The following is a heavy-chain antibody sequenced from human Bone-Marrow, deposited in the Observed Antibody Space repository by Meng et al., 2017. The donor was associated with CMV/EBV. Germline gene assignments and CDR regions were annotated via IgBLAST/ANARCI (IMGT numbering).Heavy chain of an antibody. CDR3: ATYNWNYASHY. CDR1: GFTFSDYY. J-gene: IGHJ4*02. V-gene: IGHV3-11*01. D-gene: IGHD1-7*01. CDR2: ISSSGSTI. Sequence: LSLTCAASGFTFSDYYMSWIRQAPGKGLEWVSYISSSGSTIYYADSVKGRFTISRDNSKNTLYLQMNSLRAEDTAVYYCATYNWNYASHYWGQGTLVTVSS.